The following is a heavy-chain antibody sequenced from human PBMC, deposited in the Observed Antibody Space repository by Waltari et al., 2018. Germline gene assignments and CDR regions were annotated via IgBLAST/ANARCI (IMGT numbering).Heavy chain of an antibody. D-gene: IGHD3-3*01. J-gene: IGHJ6*02. CDR3: ARASITIFIYGMDV. CDR2: ISSSSSYI. CDR1: GFTFSSYS. Sequence: EVQLVESGGGLVKPGGSLRLSCAASGFTFSSYSMNWVRQAPGKGLEWGSSISSSSSYIYYADSGKGRFTISRDNAKNSLYLQMNSLRAEDTAVYYCARASITIFIYGMDVWGQGTTVTVSS. V-gene: IGHV3-21*01.